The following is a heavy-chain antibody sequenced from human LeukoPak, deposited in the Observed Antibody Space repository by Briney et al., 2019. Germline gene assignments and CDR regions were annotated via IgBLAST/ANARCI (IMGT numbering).Heavy chain of an antibody. CDR2: IRYDGSNK. Sequence: GGSLRLSCAASGFTFSSYGMHWVRQAPGKGLGWVAFIRYDGSNKYYADSVKGRFTISRDNSKNTLYLQLNSLRAEDTAVYYCAKVPSYSSSWCDYWGQGTLVTVSS. D-gene: IGHD6-13*01. J-gene: IGHJ4*02. CDR1: GFTFSSYG. CDR3: AKVPSYSSSWCDY. V-gene: IGHV3-30*02.